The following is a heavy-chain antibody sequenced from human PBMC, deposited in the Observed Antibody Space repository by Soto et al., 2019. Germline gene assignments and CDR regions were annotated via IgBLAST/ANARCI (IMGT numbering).Heavy chain of an antibody. CDR1: GYTFTSYG. D-gene: IGHD3-3*01. CDR3: ARDSYYDFWSGQPGTHFDL. Sequence: QVQLVQSGAEVKKPGASVKVSCKASGYTFTSYGISWVRQAPGQGLEWMGWISAYNGNTNYAQKLQGRVTMTTDTSTSTAYMELRSLRSDDTAVYYCARDSYYDFWSGQPGTHFDLWGRRTLVTVTS. J-gene: IGHJ2*01. V-gene: IGHV1-18*01. CDR2: ISAYNGNT.